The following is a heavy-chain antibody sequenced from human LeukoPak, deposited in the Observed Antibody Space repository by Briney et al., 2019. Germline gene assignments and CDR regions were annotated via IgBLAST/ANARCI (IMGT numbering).Heavy chain of an antibody. CDR3: RRMTYDYVWEEENDY. CDR1: GYTFTSYG. V-gene: IGHV1-18*01. J-gene: IGHJ4*02. D-gene: IGHD3-16*01. Sequence: GASVKVSCKASGYTFTSYGISWVRHAPGQGLEWMGLTSAYNGNTNYAQKLQGRVTMTTDTSTSTAYMELRSLRSDDTAVYYCRRMTYDYVWEEENDYRGQGTLVTVSS. CDR2: TSAYNGNT.